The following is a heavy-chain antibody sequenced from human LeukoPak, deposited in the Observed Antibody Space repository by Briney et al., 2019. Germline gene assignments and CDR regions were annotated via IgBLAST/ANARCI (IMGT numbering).Heavy chain of an antibody. Sequence: GGSLRLSCAASGFTFSSYAMSWVRQAPGKGLEWVSGISWNSGSIGYADSVKGRFTISRDNAKNSLYLQMNSLRAEDTALYYCAKDMARWSGDYGMDVWGQGTTVTVSS. V-gene: IGHV3-9*01. CDR1: GFTFSSYA. J-gene: IGHJ6*02. CDR3: AKDMARWSGDYGMDV. CDR2: ISWNSGSI. D-gene: IGHD4-23*01.